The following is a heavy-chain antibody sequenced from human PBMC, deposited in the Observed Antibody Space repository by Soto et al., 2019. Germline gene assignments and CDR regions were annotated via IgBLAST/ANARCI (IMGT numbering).Heavy chain of an antibody. CDR3: ARHALYTAKDSDYYYYGMDV. D-gene: IGHD5-18*01. V-gene: IGHV5-10-1*01. Sequence: GESLKISCKGSGYSFTSYWISWVRQMPGKGLEWMGRIDPSDSYTNYSPSFQGHVTISADKSISTAYLQWSSLKASDTAMYYCARHALYTAKDSDYYYYGMDVWGQGTTVTVSS. CDR2: IDPSDSYT. J-gene: IGHJ6*02. CDR1: GYSFTSYW.